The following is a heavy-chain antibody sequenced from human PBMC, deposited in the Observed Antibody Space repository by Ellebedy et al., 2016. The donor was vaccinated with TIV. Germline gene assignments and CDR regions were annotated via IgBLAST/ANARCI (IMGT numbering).Heavy chain of an antibody. CDR1: GFTFSSYW. CDR3: ARSPANPGGGKAY. J-gene: IGHJ4*02. D-gene: IGHD1-26*01. CDR2: IKQDGSEK. V-gene: IGHV3-7*03. Sequence: GGSLRLSXAASGFTFSSYWMSWVLQAPGKGLEWVANIKQDGSEKYYVDSVKGRFTISRDNAKNSLYLQMNSLRAEDTAVYYCARSPANPGGGKAYWGQGTLVTVSS.